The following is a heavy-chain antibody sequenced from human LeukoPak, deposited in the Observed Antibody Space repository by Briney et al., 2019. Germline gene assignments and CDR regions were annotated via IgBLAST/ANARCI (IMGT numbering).Heavy chain of an antibody. V-gene: IGHV3-23*01. D-gene: IGHD4-17*01. CDR1: GFTFSSYA. CDR2: IINSGATT. Sequence: GGSLKLSWAASGFTFSSYAMTWVRQAPGKGLEWVSTIINSGATTYYADSVKGRFTISRDNAKNTLDLQMNSLRAEDTAAYYCAKDIHGDYGGLDYWGQGTLVTVSS. J-gene: IGHJ4*02. CDR3: AKDIHGDYGGLDY.